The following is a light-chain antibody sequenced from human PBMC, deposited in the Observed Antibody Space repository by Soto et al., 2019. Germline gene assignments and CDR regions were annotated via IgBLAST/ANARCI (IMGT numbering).Light chain of an antibody. CDR2: GAS. V-gene: IGKV3-15*01. Sequence: EIVMTQSPATLSVSPGERATLSCRASQSVSSNLAWYQQQPGQAPRLLIYGASTRATGIPARFSGSGSGTEFTLTISSLLSEDFAVYYCQQYNNWPPWTFGQGTKLEIK. CDR1: QSVSSN. CDR3: QQYNNWPPWT. J-gene: IGKJ1*01.